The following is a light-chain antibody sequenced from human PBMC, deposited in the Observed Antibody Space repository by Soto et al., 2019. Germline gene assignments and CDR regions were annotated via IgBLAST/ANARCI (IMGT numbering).Light chain of an antibody. CDR2: DAS. CDR1: QTISTY. CDR3: QQYNSYSRGA. V-gene: IGKV1-5*01. Sequence: DIQMSLSPSSLSASVGDRVTITCRASQTISTYLNWYQQKPGKASKLLIYDASSLESGVPSRFSGSGSGTEFTLTISSLQPDDFATYYCQQYNSYSRGAFGQETKV. J-gene: IGKJ1*01.